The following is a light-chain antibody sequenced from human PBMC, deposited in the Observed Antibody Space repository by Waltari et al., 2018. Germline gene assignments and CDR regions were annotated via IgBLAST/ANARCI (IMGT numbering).Light chain of an antibody. Sequence: SYDLTQPPSVSVSPGQTARTTCSGDALPQQYGYWYQQKSGQAPVLMIFKDKERPSGIPERFSGSSSGTTVTLTISGVQAEDEADYYCQSVDSSATYVIFGGGTKLTVL. CDR2: KDK. CDR3: QSVDSSATYVI. V-gene: IGLV3-25*03. J-gene: IGLJ2*01. CDR1: ALPQQY.